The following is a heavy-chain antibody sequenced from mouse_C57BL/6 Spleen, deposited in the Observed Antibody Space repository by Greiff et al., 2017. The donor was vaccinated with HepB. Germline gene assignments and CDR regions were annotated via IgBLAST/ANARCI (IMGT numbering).Heavy chain of an antibody. Sequence: VQLQQSGPELVKPGASVKISCKASGYTFTDYYMNWVKQSHGKSLEWIGDINPNNGGTSYNQKFKGKATLTVDKSSSTAYMELRSLTSEDSAVYYCASVEMVTLYFDYWGQGTTLTVSS. CDR2: INPNNGGT. J-gene: IGHJ2*01. V-gene: IGHV1-26*01. CDR1: GYTFTDYY. D-gene: IGHD2-2*01. CDR3: ASVEMVTLYFDY.